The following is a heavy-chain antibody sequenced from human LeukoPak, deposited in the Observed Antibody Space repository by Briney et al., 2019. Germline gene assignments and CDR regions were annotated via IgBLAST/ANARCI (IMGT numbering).Heavy chain of an antibody. J-gene: IGHJ4*02. CDR2: IYYSGST. Sequence: PSETLSLTCTVSGGSISSGGYYWSWIRQHPGKGLEWMGCIYYSGSTYYNPSLKSRVTISVDTSKNQFSLKLSSVTAADTAVYYCARSNVSGDYRGYYFDYWGQGTLVTVSS. CDR3: ARSNVSGDYRGYYFDY. D-gene: IGHD4-17*01. V-gene: IGHV4-31*03. CDR1: GGSISSGGYY.